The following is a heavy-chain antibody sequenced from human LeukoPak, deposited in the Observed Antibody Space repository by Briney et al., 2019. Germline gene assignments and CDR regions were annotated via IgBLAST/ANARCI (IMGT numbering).Heavy chain of an antibody. Sequence: TGGSLRLSCAASGFTFSTYSMNWVRQAPGKGLEWVSSISSTSSYIYYADSVKGRFTISRDNAKNSLYLQMNSLRAEDTAVYYCARTISPGYTTVTPSDYWGQGTLVTVSS. CDR3: ARTISPGYTTVTPSDY. D-gene: IGHD4-17*01. CDR1: GFTFSTYS. V-gene: IGHV3-21*01. CDR2: ISSTSSYI. J-gene: IGHJ4*02.